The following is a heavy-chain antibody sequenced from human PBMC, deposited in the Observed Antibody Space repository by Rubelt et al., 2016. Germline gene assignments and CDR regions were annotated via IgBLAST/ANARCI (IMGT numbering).Heavy chain of an antibody. Sequence: QVQLQESGPGLVKPSQTLSLTCTVSGGSISGYYWGWIRQSPGKGLEWIGYISYSGSTNYNPSLKSWVTISVEMSKNQFSLELTSVTAADTAVYYCVRVRAGYYYYMDVWDEGTTVTVSS. V-gene: IGHV4-59*01. CDR3: VRVRAGYYYYMDV. CDR1: GGSISGYY. J-gene: IGHJ6*03. CDR2: ISYSGST.